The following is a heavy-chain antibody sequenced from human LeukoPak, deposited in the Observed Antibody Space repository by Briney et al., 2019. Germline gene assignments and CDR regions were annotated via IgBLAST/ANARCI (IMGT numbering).Heavy chain of an antibody. CDR2: ISYDGSNK. J-gene: IGHJ4*02. Sequence: GGSLRLSCAASGFTFSTYGMHWVRQAPGKGLEWVAVISYDGSNKYYADSVKGRFTISRDNSKNTLYLQMNSLRAEDTAVYYCARDLHFGVVIRPQYPTYYFDYWGQGTLVTVSS. CDR3: ARDLHFGVVIRPQYPTYYFDY. V-gene: IGHV3-30*19. CDR1: GFTFSTYG. D-gene: IGHD3-3*01.